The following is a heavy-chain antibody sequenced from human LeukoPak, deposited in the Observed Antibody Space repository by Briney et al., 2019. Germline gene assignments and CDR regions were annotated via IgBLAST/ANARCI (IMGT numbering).Heavy chain of an antibody. D-gene: IGHD2-8*01. Sequence: SETLSLTCVVSGYSISSGYYWGWIRQPPGKGLEWIGSTYHSGSTYYNPSLKSRVTISVDTSKNQFSLKLSSVTAADTAVYYCARHNYRNNGECHRFFHYWGQGTLATVSS. CDR1: GYSISSGYY. CDR3: ARHNYRNNGECHRFFHY. J-gene: IGHJ4*02. V-gene: IGHV4-38-2*01. CDR2: TYHSGST.